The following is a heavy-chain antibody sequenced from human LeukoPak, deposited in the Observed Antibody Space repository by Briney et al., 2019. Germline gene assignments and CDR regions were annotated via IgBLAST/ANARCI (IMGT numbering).Heavy chain of an antibody. Sequence: SGSLSLTRTISVGTLSIYYSSGVRQPPGKGLECVGYIYYYVRHKDNHSHTTRVTTSVHTSKNQFSLKLSYATAADTAVYYCARHWGSGSPYFDYWGQGTLVTVSS. CDR3: ARHWGSGSPYFDY. V-gene: IGHV4-59*08. D-gene: IGHD3-10*01. CDR2: IYYYVRH. CDR1: VGTLSIYY. J-gene: IGHJ4*02.